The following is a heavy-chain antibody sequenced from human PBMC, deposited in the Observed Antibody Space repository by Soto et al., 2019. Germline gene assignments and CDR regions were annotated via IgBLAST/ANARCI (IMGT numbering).Heavy chain of an antibody. CDR2: ISSSSSVI. V-gene: IGHV3-48*01. D-gene: IGHD7-27*01. J-gene: IGHJ6*03. CDR3: ARDLSWGSNWYYYMDV. Sequence: GGSLRLSCAASGFTFGNYWMTWVRQAPGKGLEWVSYISSSSSVIDYADSVKGRFTVSRDNARNSLYLQMNSLRAEDTAVYYCARDLSWGSNWYYYMDVWGKGTTVTVSS. CDR1: GFTFGNYW.